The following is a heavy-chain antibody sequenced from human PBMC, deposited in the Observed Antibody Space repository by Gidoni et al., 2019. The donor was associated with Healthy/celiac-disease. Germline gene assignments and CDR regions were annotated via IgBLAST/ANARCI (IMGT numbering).Heavy chain of an antibody. Sequence: QVQLVQSGAEVKKPGASVKVSCKASGYTFPSYGISWVRQAPGQGLEWMGWLSAYNGNTNYAQKLQGRVTMTTETSTSTAYMELRSLRSDDTAVYYCARSPRYCSGGSCFSYGMDVWGQGTTVTVSS. CDR1: GYTFPSYG. CDR2: LSAYNGNT. D-gene: IGHD2-15*01. V-gene: IGHV1-18*04. CDR3: ARSPRYCSGGSCFSYGMDV. J-gene: IGHJ6*02.